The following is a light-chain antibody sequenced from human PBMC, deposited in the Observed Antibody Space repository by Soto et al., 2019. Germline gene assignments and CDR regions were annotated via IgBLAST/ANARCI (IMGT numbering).Light chain of an antibody. Sequence: DIQMTQSPSTLSASVGDTVTITCRASESISGWLAWYQQKPGKAPKLLIYDASSLGSGVPSRFSGSGSGTEFTLAISSLQPDDFATYYCQQCDYSSQWTFGQGTKVDIK. CDR3: QQCDYSSQWT. CDR2: DAS. J-gene: IGKJ1*01. V-gene: IGKV1-5*01. CDR1: ESISGW.